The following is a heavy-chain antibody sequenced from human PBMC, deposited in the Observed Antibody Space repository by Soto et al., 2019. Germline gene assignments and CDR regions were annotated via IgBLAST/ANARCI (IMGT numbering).Heavy chain of an antibody. Sequence: QVQLQESGPGLVKPSQTLSLSCTVSGGSISSAAYYWSLIRQHPGKGLEWIGYISHSGSTYYTPSLKRRVIISADTSKNQFSLNLTSVTAADTAVYYCAREYTYGSNFFDCWGQGALVTVSS. CDR1: GGSISSAAYY. J-gene: IGHJ4*02. V-gene: IGHV4-31*03. CDR2: ISHSGST. CDR3: AREYTYGSNFFDC. D-gene: IGHD5-18*01.